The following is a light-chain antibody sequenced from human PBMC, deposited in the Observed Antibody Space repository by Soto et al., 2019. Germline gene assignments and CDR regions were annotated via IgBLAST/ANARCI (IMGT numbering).Light chain of an antibody. J-gene: IGKJ2*01. Sequence: DVQMTQSPSSLSGSVVDRFTITFQASHDISNYLNLYQHKPWKAPNLLIYDASNLETGVPSRFSGSGSGTDFTFTISSLQPEDIATYYCQQLYTYPYTFGQGTKVDIK. CDR2: DAS. CDR1: HDISNY. CDR3: QQLYTYPYT. V-gene: IGKV1-33*01.